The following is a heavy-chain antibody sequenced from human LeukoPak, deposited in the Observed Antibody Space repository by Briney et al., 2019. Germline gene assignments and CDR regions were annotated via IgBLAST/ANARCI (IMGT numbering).Heavy chain of an antibody. J-gene: IGHJ4*02. CDR1: GFTVSDNY. CDR2: VYSGDNT. D-gene: IGHD2-8*02. CDR3: ARDREPGTSAFRFDY. V-gene: IGHV3-53*01. Sequence: GGSLRLSCAASGFTVSDNYMSWVRQAPGKGLEWVSVVYSGDNTYYADSVKGRFTISRDDSKNTLYLQMNSLRAEDTAVYYCARDREPGTSAFRFDYWGQGTLVTVSS.